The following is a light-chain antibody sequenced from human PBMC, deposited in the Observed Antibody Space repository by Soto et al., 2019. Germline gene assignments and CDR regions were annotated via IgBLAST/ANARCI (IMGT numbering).Light chain of an antibody. Sequence: QSALTQPASVSGSPGQSITISCTGTSSDVGNGQYVSWYQQCPGKAPKLMIYEVSNRPSGVSNRFSASKSGNTASLTISGLQAEDEGDYYCSSYTASSTFVFATGTKVPS. J-gene: IGLJ1*01. CDR1: SSDVGNGQY. CDR2: EVS. CDR3: SSYTASSTFV. V-gene: IGLV2-14*01.